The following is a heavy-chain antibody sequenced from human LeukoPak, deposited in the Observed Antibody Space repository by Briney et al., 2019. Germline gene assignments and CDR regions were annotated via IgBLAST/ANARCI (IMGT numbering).Heavy chain of an antibody. D-gene: IGHD4-17*01. CDR2: INQDESET. CDR3: ARGMTTES. V-gene: IGHV3-7*01. CDR1: GFTFGNHW. Sequence: GGSLRLSCVGSGFTFGNHWMTWVRQAPGKGLEWVANINQDESETYSVDSVKGRFTISRDNANNLLYLQMNSLKVDDTAVYYCARGMTTESWGQGTLVTVSS. J-gene: IGHJ4*02.